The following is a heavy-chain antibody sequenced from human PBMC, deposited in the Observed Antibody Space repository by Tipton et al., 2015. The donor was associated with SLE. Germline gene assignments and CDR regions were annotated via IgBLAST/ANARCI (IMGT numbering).Heavy chain of an antibody. CDR1: GGSISSSRYY. Sequence: TLSLTCTVSGGSISSSRYYWGWIRQPPGKGLEWIGSIYYSGSTYYNPSLKSRVTISVDTSKNQFSLKLSSVTAADTAVYYCARDPSRYSGSQSPFDYWGQGTLVTVSP. V-gene: IGHV4-39*07. J-gene: IGHJ4*02. CDR3: ARDPSRYSGSQSPFDY. CDR2: IYYSGST. D-gene: IGHD1-26*01.